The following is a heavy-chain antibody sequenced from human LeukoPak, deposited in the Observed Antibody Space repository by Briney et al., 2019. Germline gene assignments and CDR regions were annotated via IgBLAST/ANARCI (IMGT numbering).Heavy chain of an antibody. CDR3: ARLDDGEGDY. D-gene: IGHD4-17*01. J-gene: IGHJ4*02. CDR2: IYHSGST. Sequence: SETLSLSCTVSGYSINSGYYWGWIRQPPGKGLEWIGSIYHSGSTYYNPSLKSRVTISVDTSKNQFSLKLSSVTAADTAVYYCARLDDGEGDYWGQGTLVTVSS. V-gene: IGHV4-38-2*02. CDR1: GYSINSGYY.